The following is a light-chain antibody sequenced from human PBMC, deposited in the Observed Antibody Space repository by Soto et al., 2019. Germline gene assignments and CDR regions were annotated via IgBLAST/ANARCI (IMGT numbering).Light chain of an antibody. J-gene: IGKJ4*01. CDR2: DAA. CDR3: YYLSKSAHT. V-gene: IGKV3-11*01. CDR1: QSVSTS. Sequence: EIVLTQSPVTLSLSPGERATLSCRASQSVSTSLDWYQQKPGQSPSLLIYDAAHRATDIPVRFSGGESGTDFALTVPSLEPEDSAVYYCYYLSKSAHTFGGGTQVDIK.